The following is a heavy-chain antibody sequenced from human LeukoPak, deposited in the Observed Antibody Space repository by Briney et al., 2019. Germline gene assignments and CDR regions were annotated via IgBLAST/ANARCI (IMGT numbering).Heavy chain of an antibody. CDR1: GGSINSAY. D-gene: IGHD6-13*01. V-gene: IGHV4-59*12. CDR3: ARVGNSWCFDY. J-gene: IGHJ4*02. Sequence: PSETLSLTCTVSGGSINSAYWSWIRQPPGKGLEWIGYIHYSGSSNYSPSLKSRVSMSVDTSRSHFSLNLSSVTAADTAVYYCARVGNSWCFDYWGQGTLVTVSS. CDR2: IHYSGSS.